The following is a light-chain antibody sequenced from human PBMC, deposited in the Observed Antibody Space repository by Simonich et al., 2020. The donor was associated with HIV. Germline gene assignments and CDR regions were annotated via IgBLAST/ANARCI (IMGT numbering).Light chain of an antibody. V-gene: IGKV1-39*01. CDR1: QNISSY. J-gene: IGKJ1*01. CDR2: AAS. Sequence: DIQMTQSPSSLSASVGDRVTITCGASQNISSYLNWYQQKPGKAPKLLIYAASSLQSGVPSRFSGSGSGTDFTLTISSLQPEDFATYYCQQSYSTPRTFGQGTKVEIK. CDR3: QQSYSTPRT.